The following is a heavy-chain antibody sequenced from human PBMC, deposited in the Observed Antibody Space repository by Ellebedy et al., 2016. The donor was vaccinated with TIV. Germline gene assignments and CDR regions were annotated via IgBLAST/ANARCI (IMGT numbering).Heavy chain of an antibody. Sequence: SETLSLTXTVSGGSISSYYWSWIRQPPGKGLEWIGYIYYSGSTNYNPSLKSRVTISVDTSKNQFSLKLSSVTAADTAVYYCARGPRRPVGGNYLYYWGHGNLVTVSS. J-gene: IGHJ4*01. V-gene: IGHV4-59*01. CDR2: IYYSGST. D-gene: IGHD1-26*01. CDR1: GGSISSYY. CDR3: ARGPRRPVGGNYLYY.